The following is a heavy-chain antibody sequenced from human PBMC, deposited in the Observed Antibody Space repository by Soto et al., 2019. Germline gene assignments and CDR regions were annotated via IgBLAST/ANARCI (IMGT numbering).Heavy chain of an antibody. V-gene: IGHV5-51*07. Sequence: GESLKISCKGSGYNFAGYWIAWVHQMPGKGLELMGIIYPSDSDTRYRPSFQGQVTISADKSISSAYLQWSSLRASDTAMYYWARGGVSTRTFDYGGQGTPVTVSS. CDR2: IYPSDSDT. CDR3: ARGGVSTRTFDY. D-gene: IGHD3-3*01. J-gene: IGHJ4*02. CDR1: GYNFAGYW.